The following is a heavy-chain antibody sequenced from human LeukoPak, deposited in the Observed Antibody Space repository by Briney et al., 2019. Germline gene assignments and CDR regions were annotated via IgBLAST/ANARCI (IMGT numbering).Heavy chain of an antibody. Sequence: GGSLRLSCAASGFTFSSYWMSWVRQAPGKGLEWVANIKQDGSEKYYVDSVKGRFTISRDNAKNSLYLQMNSLRAEDTAVYYCARVSSSGWFYYYYYMDVWGKGTTVTVSS. J-gene: IGHJ6*03. V-gene: IGHV3-7*01. CDR2: IKQDGSEK. CDR1: GFTFSSYW. CDR3: ARVSSSGWFYYYYYMDV. D-gene: IGHD6-19*01.